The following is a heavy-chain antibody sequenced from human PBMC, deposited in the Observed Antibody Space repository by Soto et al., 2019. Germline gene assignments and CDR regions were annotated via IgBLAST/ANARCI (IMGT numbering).Heavy chain of an antibody. J-gene: IGHJ4*02. V-gene: IGHV3-23*01. CDR3: AKDFGPGRPMARDY. D-gene: IGHD3-10*01. CDR2: ISGSGGST. Sequence: VGSLRLSCAASGFTFSSYAMSWVRQAPGKGLEWVSAISGSGGSTYYADSVKGRFTISRDNSKNTLYLQMNSLRAEDTAVYYCAKDFGPGRPMARDYWGQGTLVTVSS. CDR1: GFTFSSYA.